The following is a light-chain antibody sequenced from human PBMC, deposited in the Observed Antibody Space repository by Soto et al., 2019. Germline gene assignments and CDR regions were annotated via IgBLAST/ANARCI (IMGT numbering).Light chain of an antibody. Sequence: QSALTQPASVSGSPGQSITISCTGTSSDIGYYNYVSWYQQYPGKAPKLMIYEVSNRPSGVSNRFSASKSGNTASLTISGLQAEDEADYYCSSYTSSSSVVFGGGTQLTVL. CDR3: SSYTSSSSVV. J-gene: IGLJ2*01. CDR2: EVS. V-gene: IGLV2-14*01. CDR1: SSDIGYYNY.